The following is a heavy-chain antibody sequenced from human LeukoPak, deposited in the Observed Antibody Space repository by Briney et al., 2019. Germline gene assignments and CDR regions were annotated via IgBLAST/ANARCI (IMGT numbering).Heavy chain of an antibody. CDR2: ISDSGGST. V-gene: IGHV3-23*01. D-gene: IGHD3-3*01. Sequence: PGGSLRLSCAASGFTFSSCAMSWGRQAPGKGLEWVSAISDSGGSTYNADSVKGRFTISRDNSENTLYLQMNSLRAEDTAVYYCARAVDFWSGYPQPNWFDPWGQGTLVTVSS. CDR1: GFTFSSCA. J-gene: IGHJ5*02. CDR3: ARAVDFWSGYPQPNWFDP.